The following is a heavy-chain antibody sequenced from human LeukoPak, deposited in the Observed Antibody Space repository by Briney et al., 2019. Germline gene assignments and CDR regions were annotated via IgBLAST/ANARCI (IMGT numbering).Heavy chain of an antibody. Sequence: ASVKVSCKASGYTFTDYYMHWVRQAPGQGLEWMGWINPNSGGTNYAQKFQGRVTMTRDTSISTAYMELSSLRSDDTVMYYCARSYSGFGYALHDYWGQGTLVTVSS. CDR2: INPNSGGT. CDR1: GYTFTDYY. J-gene: IGHJ4*02. CDR3: ARSYSGFGYALHDY. D-gene: IGHD1-26*01. V-gene: IGHV1-2*02.